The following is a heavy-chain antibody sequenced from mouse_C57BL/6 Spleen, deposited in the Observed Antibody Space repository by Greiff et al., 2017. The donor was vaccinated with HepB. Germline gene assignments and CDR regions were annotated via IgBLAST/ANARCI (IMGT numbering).Heavy chain of an antibody. CDR3: ARLGQVYAMDY. CDR2: ISNLAYSI. J-gene: IGHJ4*01. CDR1: GFTFSDYG. Sequence: EVKVEESGGGLVQPGGSLKLSCAASGFTFSDYGMAWVRQAPRKGPEWVAFISNLAYSIYYADTVTGRFTISRENAKNTLYLEMSSLRSEDTAMYYCARLGQVYAMDYWGQGTSVTVSS. V-gene: IGHV5-15*04.